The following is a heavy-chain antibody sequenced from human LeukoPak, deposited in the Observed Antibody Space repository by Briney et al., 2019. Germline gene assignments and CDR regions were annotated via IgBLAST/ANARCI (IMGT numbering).Heavy chain of an antibody. Sequence: GGSLRLSCAASGFTFSSYGMHWVRQAPGRGLEWVAFIRYDGSNKYYADSVKGRFTISRDNSKNTLYPQMNSLRAEDTAVYYCATTRFPPGIAAAGTPDYWGQGTLVTVSS. J-gene: IGHJ4*02. D-gene: IGHD6-13*01. CDR2: IRYDGSNK. CDR1: GFTFSSYG. V-gene: IGHV3-30*02. CDR3: ATTRFPPGIAAAGTPDY.